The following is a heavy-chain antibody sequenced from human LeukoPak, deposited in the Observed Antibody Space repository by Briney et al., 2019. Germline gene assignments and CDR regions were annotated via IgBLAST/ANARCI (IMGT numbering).Heavy chain of an antibody. CDR2: IKSKTDVGTT. Sequence: PGGSLRLSCAASRFTFSNALVIWVRQSPGKGREGVGRIKSKTDVGTTDYAAPVKGRFTIPRDDSKNTPHRQINSLKTEDTTVNKCINTYVWGRYRHDYWRQGTLVSVCS. J-gene: IGHJ4*02. CDR1: RFTFSNAL. V-gene: IGHV3-15*01. D-gene: IGHD3-16*02. CDR3: INTYVWGRYRHDY.